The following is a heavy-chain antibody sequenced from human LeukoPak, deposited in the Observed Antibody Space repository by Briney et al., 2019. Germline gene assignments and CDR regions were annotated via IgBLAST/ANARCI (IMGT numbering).Heavy chain of an antibody. CDR1: GFTFSSYG. J-gene: IGHJ5*02. CDR2: ISYDGSNK. Sequence: GGSLRLSCAASGFTFSSYGMHWVRQAPGKGLEWVAVISYDGSNKYYADSVKGRFTISRDNSKNTLYLQMNSLRAEDTAVYYCAKGGGVAARPPYNWSDPWGQGTLVTVSS. CDR3: AKGGGVAARPPYNWSDP. V-gene: IGHV3-30*18. D-gene: IGHD6-6*01.